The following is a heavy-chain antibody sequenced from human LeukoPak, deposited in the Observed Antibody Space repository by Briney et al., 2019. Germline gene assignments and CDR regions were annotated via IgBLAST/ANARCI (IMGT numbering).Heavy chain of an antibody. D-gene: IGHD1-7*01. CDR2: ISRSSSDI. CDR1: GFTFSSHR. Sequence: GGSLRLSCAASGFTFSSHRMNWVRQAPGKGLEWVSDISRSSSDIHYADSVTGRFTISRDNAKNSLYLQMNSLRAEDTAVYYCARGKNSIPDYWGQGTLVTVSS. V-gene: IGHV3-21*05. J-gene: IGHJ4*02. CDR3: ARGKNSIPDY.